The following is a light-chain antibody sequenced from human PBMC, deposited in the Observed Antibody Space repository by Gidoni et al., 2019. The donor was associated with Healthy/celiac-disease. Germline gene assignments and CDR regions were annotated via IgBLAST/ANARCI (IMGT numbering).Light chain of an antibody. J-gene: IGKJ2*01. CDR2: GAS. CDR3: QQYNNWPRRT. CDR1: QSVSSN. V-gene: IGKV3-15*01. Sequence: EIVMTQSPATLSVSPGERATLSCRASQSVSSNLAWYQQKPWQAPRLLIYGASTRATGIPARFSGSGSGTEFTLTISSLQSEDFAVYYCQQYNNWPRRTFGQGTKLEIK.